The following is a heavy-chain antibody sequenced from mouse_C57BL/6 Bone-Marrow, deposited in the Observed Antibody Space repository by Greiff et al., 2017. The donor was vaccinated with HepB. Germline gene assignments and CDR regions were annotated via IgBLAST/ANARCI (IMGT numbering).Heavy chain of an antibody. Sequence: VQLQQSGAELVRPGASVKLSCTASGYNIKDDYMHWVKQRPEQGLEWIGWIDPENGDTEYASKFQGKATITADTSSNTAYLQLSSRTSEDTAVYYCTTYYYAMDYWGQGNSVTVSS. J-gene: IGHJ4*01. CDR3: TTYYYAMDY. CDR1: GYNIKDDY. V-gene: IGHV14-4*01. CDR2: IDPENGDT.